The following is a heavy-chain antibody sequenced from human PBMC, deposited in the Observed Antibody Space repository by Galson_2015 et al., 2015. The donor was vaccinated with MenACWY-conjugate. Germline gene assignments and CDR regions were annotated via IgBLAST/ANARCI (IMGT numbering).Heavy chain of an antibody. D-gene: IGHD2-21*01. CDR3: TTHKPDSWGGLLFHFYMDV. Sequence: LRLSCAGSEFTFSNAYMSWVRQAPGKGVEWVGRIKSQTDGGKIDYAAPVKGRFTISRDDSKNTLYLQMNSLKIEDTAVYYCTTHKPDSWGGLLFHFYMDVWGKGTTVTVSS. V-gene: IGHV3-15*01. J-gene: IGHJ6*03. CDR2: IKSQTDGGKI. CDR1: EFTFSNAY.